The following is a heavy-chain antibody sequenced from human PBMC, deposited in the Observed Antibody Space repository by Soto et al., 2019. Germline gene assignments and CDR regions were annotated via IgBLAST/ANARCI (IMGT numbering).Heavy chain of an antibody. J-gene: IGHJ6*02. CDR1: GGTLSNSA. Sequence: QLQLAQSGADVKKAGSSVKVSCKASGGTLSNSAFSWVRQAPGQGLEWMGGIITVFGIVNYAHKFQDSVTITADESTSTAYMALRSLRSEDPDVYFCAKGRIVVVGSRAYYGMDVWGQGTTVTV. V-gene: IGHV1-69*19. CDR2: IITVFGIV. CDR3: AKGRIVVVGSRAYYGMDV. D-gene: IGHD3-22*01.